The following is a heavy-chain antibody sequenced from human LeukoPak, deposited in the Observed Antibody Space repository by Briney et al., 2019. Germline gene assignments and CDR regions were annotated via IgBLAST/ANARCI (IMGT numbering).Heavy chain of an antibody. J-gene: IGHJ6*03. Sequence: ASVKVSCKASGGTFSSYAISWVRQAPEQGLEWMGGIIPIFGTANYAQKFQGRVTITADESTSTAYMELSSLRSEDTAVYYCARAHITMVRGVMDYYYYYMDVWGKGTTVTVSS. V-gene: IGHV1-69*13. CDR2: IIPIFGTA. CDR3: ARAHITMVRGVMDYYYYYMDV. CDR1: GGTFSSYA. D-gene: IGHD3-10*01.